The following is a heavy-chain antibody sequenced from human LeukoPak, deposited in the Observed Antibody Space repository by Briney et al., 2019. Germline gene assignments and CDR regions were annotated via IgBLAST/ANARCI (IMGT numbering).Heavy chain of an antibody. V-gene: IGHV3-23*01. J-gene: IGHJ4*02. Sequence: HPGGSLRLSCEASGFIFSRYGMTWVRQAPGKGLEWVSAISGSGGTTYYADSVKGRFTISRDNPKNTLYLQITSLRAEDTGVYYCAKPWNWVAGSAYDYWGQGTLVTVSS. D-gene: IGHD6-19*01. CDR2: ISGSGGTT. CDR1: GFIFSRYG. CDR3: AKPWNWVAGSAYDY.